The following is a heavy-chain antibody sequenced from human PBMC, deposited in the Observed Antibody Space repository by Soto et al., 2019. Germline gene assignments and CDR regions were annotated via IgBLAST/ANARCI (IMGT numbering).Heavy chain of an antibody. CDR3: ASYFYHSSGHYHYFGY. J-gene: IGHJ4*02. CDR2: ISASGGST. D-gene: IGHD3-22*01. V-gene: IGHV3-23*01. CDR1: GLTFSTYG. Sequence: GGYLRLSCAASGLTFSTYGLSWVRQAPGKGPEWVAGISASGGSTYYADSVKGRFTISRDNSKNTVYLQMNSLGAEDTASYYFASYFYHSSGHYHYFGYWGQGTLVTVSS.